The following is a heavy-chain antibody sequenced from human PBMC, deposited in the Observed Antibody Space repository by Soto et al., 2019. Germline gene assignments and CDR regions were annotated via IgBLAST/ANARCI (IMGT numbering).Heavy chain of an antibody. CDR3: AKDPLPDFDY. Sequence: HPGGSLRLSCAASGVTFSSYAMSWVRQAPGKGLEWVSAISGSGGSTYYADSVKGRFTISRDNSKNTLYLQMNSLRAEDTAVYYSAKDPLPDFDYWGQGTLVTVSS. CDR1: GVTFSSYA. CDR2: ISGSGGST. V-gene: IGHV3-23*01. J-gene: IGHJ4*02.